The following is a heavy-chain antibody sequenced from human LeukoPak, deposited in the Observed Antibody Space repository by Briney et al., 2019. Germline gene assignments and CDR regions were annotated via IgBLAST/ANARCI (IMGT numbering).Heavy chain of an antibody. V-gene: IGHV1-18*01. J-gene: IGHJ3*02. CDR1: GYTFTSYG. D-gene: IGHD4-23*01. CDR2: ISAYNGNT. CDR3: ARDMLPYGGNSFDAFDI. Sequence: ASVKVSCKASGYTFTSYGISWVRQAPGQGLEWMGWISAYNGNTNYAQKLQGRVTMTTDTSTSTAYMELRSLRSDDTAVYYCARDMLPYGGNSFDAFDIWAKGQWSPSLQ.